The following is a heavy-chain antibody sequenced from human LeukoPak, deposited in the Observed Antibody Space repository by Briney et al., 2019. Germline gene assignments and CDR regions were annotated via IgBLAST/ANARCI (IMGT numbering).Heavy chain of an antibody. CDR1: GGLISISTYY. D-gene: IGHD3-10*01. CDR2: IYHSGST. CDR3: ASFPEASGSFDY. J-gene: IGHJ4*02. V-gene: IGHV4-39*07. Sequence: SETLSLTCTVSGGLISISTYYWGWIRQPPGKGLEWIGSIYHSGSTYYNPSLKSRVTISVDTSKNQFSLKLSSVTAADTAVYYCASFPEASGSFDYWGQGTLVTVSS.